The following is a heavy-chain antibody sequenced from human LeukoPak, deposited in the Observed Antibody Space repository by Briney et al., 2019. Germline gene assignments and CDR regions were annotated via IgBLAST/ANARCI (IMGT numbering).Heavy chain of an antibody. Sequence: GASVKVSCKASGGTFSSYAISWVRQAPGQGLEWMGGIIPIFGTANYAQKFQGRVTITADESTSTAYMELSSLRSEDTAVYYCARGPNYYDSSGYSPFDYWGQGTLVTVSS. CDR3: ARGPNYYDSSGYSPFDY. CDR2: IIPIFGTA. V-gene: IGHV1-69*01. D-gene: IGHD3-22*01. J-gene: IGHJ4*02. CDR1: GGTFSSYA.